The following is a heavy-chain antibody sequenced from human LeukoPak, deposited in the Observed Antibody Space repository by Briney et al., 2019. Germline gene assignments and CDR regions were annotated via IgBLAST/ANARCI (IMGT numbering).Heavy chain of an antibody. V-gene: IGHV1-69*01. CDR1: GGTFSGYA. CDR3: ARAQSARYYDSSGYPRWYYGMDV. Sequence: SVKVSCKASGGTFSGYAISWVRQAPEQGLEWMGGIIPIFGTANYAQKFQGRVTITADESTSTAYMELSSLRSEDTAVYYCARAQSARYYDSSGYPRWYYGMDVWGQGTTVTVSS. J-gene: IGHJ6*02. D-gene: IGHD3-22*01. CDR2: IIPIFGTA.